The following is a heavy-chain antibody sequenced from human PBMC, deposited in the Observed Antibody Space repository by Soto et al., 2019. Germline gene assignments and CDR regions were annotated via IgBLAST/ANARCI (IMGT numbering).Heavy chain of an antibody. Sequence: GGSLRLSCAASGFTFSSYGMHWVRQAPGKGLEWVAVIWYDGSNKYYADSVKGRFTISRDNSKNTLYLQMNSLRAEDTAVYYCARDVYCGGDCYLAYFQHWGQGTLVTVSS. D-gene: IGHD2-21*02. CDR3: ARDVYCGGDCYLAYFQH. CDR1: GFTFSSYG. J-gene: IGHJ1*01. V-gene: IGHV3-33*01. CDR2: IWYDGSNK.